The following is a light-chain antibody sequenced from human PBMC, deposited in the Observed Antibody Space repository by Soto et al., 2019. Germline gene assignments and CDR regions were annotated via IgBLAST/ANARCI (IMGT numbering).Light chain of an antibody. Sequence: EMVMTQSPATLSVSPCERVTLSCRASESVHSNLAWYQQKPGQGPSLLIYYASTRVTGVPDRFSGSGSGTEFTLTISSLQSEDFGVYYCQHYSNWPPTFGPGTKVEIK. CDR2: YAS. J-gene: IGKJ3*01. V-gene: IGKV3-15*01. CDR1: ESVHSN. CDR3: QHYSNWPPT.